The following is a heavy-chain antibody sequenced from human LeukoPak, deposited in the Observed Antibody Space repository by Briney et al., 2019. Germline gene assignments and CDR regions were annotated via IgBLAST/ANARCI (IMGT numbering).Heavy chain of an antibody. CDR1: GYTFTGYY. CDR2: INPNSGGT. V-gene: IGHV1-2*02. D-gene: IGHD4-17*01. CDR3: AGVGAPLYHDYGDANWFDP. J-gene: IGHJ5*02. Sequence: GASVKVSCKASGYTFTGYYMHWVRQAPGQGLEWMGWINPNSGGTNYAQKFQGRVTMTRDTSISTAYMELSRLRSDDTAVYYCAGVGAPLYHDYGDANWFDPWGQGTLVTVSS.